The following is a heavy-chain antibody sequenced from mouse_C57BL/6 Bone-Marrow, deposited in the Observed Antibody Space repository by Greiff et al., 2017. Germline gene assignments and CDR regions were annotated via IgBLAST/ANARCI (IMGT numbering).Heavy chain of an antibody. V-gene: IGHV1-42*01. D-gene: IGHD2-2*01. CDR1: GYSFTGYY. CDR2: INPSTGGT. Sequence: EVQLQQSGPELVKPGASVKISCKASGYSFTGYYMNWVKQSPEKSLEWIGEINPSTGGTPYNQKFKAKDTLTVDKSSSTAYMQLKSLTAEDSAGYYCARGLFADWGQGTLVTVAA. J-gene: IGHJ3*01. CDR3: ARGLFAD.